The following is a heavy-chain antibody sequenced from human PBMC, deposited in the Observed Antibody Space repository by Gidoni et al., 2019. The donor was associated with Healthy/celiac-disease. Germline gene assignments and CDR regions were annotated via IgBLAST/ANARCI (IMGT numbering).Heavy chain of an antibody. CDR3: AKTWLLSPGQVDY. V-gene: IGHV3-30*18. D-gene: IGHD3-9*01. CDR1: GFPFSSYG. Sequence: QVQLVESGGGVVQPGRSLRLSCAASGFPFSSYGMHWVRQAPGKGLEWVAVISYDGSNKYYADSVKGRFTISRDNSKNTLYLQMNSLRAEDTAVYYCAKTWLLSPGQVDYWGQGTLVTVSS. J-gene: IGHJ4*02. CDR2: ISYDGSNK.